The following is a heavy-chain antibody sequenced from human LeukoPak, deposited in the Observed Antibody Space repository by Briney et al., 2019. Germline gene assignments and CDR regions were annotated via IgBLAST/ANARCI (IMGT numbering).Heavy chain of an antibody. CDR3: ARYSSSWLGFDY. V-gene: IGHV4-59*08. D-gene: IGHD6-13*01. Sequence: KPSETLSLTCTVSGGSVTDYYWSWIRQSPGKGLEWIGYIYYTGTSYNPSLKSRVTISADTSKNQFSLKLSSVTAADTAVYYCARYSSSWLGFDYWGQGTLVTVSS. CDR2: IYYTGT. J-gene: IGHJ4*02. CDR1: GGSVTDYY.